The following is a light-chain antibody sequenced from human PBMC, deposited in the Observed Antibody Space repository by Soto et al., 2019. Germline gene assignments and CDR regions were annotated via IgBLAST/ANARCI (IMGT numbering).Light chain of an antibody. V-gene: IGKV3-20*01. Sequence: TQKTATECVFREESRSRCWRASQSVSSNLAWYQQKPGQAPRLLIYGASSRATCIPDRFSGTGSGTHFTHSCSSAIPEELAVYYCQQYGSLPWTFRQGTKVDIK. CDR2: GAS. CDR3: QQYGSLPWT. J-gene: IGKJ1*01. CDR1: QSVSSN.